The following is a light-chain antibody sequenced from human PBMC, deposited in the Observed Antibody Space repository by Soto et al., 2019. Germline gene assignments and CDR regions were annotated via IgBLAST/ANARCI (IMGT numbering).Light chain of an antibody. J-gene: IGLJ1*01. V-gene: IGLV2-14*01. CDR1: SSDVGEYKY. CDR2: EVS. CDR3: TSYTSDNTRV. Sequence: QSVLTQPASVSGSPGQSITISCTGTSSDVGEYKYVSWYQQHPGKAPKLMIYEVSNRPSGISNRFSGSKSGNTASLTISGLQAEDEADYYCTSYTSDNTRVFGTGTKLTVL.